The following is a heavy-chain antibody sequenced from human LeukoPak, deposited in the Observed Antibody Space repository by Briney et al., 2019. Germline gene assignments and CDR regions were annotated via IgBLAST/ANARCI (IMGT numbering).Heavy chain of an antibody. CDR1: GFXFDDYA. D-gene: IGHD2-15*01. CDR2: ISGDGGNT. Sequence: GGALRLSCAASGFXFDDYAIHWVRQVPGKGLGWISLISGDGGNTYYAHSVKGRFTISRDNSKNSLYLQMNSLRTEDTALYYCAKDIYSRRGSYFEHWGQGTLVTVSS. CDR3: AKDIYSRRGSYFEH. J-gene: IGHJ1*01. V-gene: IGHV3-43*02.